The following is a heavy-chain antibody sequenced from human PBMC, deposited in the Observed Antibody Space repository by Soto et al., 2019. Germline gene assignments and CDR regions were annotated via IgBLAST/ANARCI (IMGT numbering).Heavy chain of an antibody. CDR3: ASPITVELPHH. D-gene: IGHD1-7*01. J-gene: IGHJ5*02. V-gene: IGHV4-59*08. Sequence: SETLSLTCTVSGGSISSYYWSWIRQPPGKGLEWIGYIYYSGSTNYNPSLKSRVTISVDTSKNQFSLKLSSVTAADTAVYYCASPITVELPHHWGQGTLVTVSS. CDR2: IYYSGST. CDR1: GGSISSYY.